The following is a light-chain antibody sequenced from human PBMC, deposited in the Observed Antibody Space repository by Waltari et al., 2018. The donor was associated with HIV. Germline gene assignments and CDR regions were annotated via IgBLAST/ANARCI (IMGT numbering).Light chain of an antibody. J-gene: IGLJ1*01. CDR2: QDN. CDR3: QAWDSSTAV. CDR1: KLGDKF. Sequence: SYELTQSPSVSVSPGQTASITCSGDKLGDKFASWYQQKPGQSPLLVIFQDNMRASGIPERFSGSNSGNTATLTISGTQAMDEDDYYCQAWDSSTAVFGTGTKVTVL. V-gene: IGLV3-1*01.